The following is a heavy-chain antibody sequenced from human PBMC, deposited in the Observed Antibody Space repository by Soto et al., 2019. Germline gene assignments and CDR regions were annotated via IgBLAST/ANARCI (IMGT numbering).Heavy chain of an antibody. D-gene: IGHD2-15*01. CDR3: TTVPTLTTNIEVVVAAPRNETNDFDY. CDR2: IKSKTDGGTT. J-gene: IGHJ4*01. Sequence: EVQLVESGGGLVKPGGSLRLSCAASGFTFSNAWMNWVRQAPGKGLEWVGRIKSKTDGGTTDYAAPVKGRFTISRDDSKNTLYLKMNRMITEDTAEYYCTTVPTLTTNIEVVVAAPRNETNDFDYWGNGTLVTVSS. CDR1: GFTFSNAW. V-gene: IGHV3-15*07.